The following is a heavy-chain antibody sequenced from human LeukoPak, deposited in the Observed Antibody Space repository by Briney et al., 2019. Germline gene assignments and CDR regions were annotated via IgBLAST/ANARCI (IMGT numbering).Heavy chain of an antibody. CDR3: AKEYTNSADYYDH. CDR1: GFTFSNHG. CDR2: ISYDGNKK. D-gene: IGHD4-23*01. Sequence: GGSLRLSCAASGFTFSNHGIPWVRQAPGRGLEWVAVISYDGNKKYYADSVKGRFTISRDNSRNMVYLEMNTLRPEDTAIYHCAKEYTNSADYYDHWGQGTLVTVSS. J-gene: IGHJ4*02. V-gene: IGHV3-30*18.